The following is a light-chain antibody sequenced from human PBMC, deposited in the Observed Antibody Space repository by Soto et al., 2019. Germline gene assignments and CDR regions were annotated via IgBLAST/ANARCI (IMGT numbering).Light chain of an antibody. Sequence: AIQMTQSPSSLSASVGDRVTITCRASQGIRNDLGWYQQKPGKAPKLLIYAASSLQSGVPSRFSGSGSGTDFTLTISSLQPEECATYYCLQDYTYPWTFGQGTKVEIK. V-gene: IGKV1-6*01. J-gene: IGKJ1*01. CDR2: AAS. CDR1: QGIRND. CDR3: LQDYTYPWT.